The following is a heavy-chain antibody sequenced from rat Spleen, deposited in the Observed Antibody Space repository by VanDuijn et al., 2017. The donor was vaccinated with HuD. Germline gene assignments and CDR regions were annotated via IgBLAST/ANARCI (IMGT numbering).Heavy chain of an antibody. CDR1: GFTFSSFA. D-gene: IGHD5-1*01. Sequence: EVQLVESGGGLVQPGRSMKLSCAASGFTFSSFAMAWVRQAPTKGLEWVASISYDGGNTYYRDSVKGRFTISRDNAKSSLYLQMNSLRSEDTSNYYCAKDRGLTGGFYFDYWGQGVMVTVSS. CDR2: ISYDGGNT. CDR3: AKDRGLTGGFYFDY. J-gene: IGHJ2*01. V-gene: IGHV5-46*01.